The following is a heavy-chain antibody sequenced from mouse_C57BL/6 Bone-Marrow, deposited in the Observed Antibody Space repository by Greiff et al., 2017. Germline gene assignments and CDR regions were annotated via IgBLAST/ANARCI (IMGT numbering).Heavy chain of an antibody. V-gene: IGHV1-22*01. CDR2: INPNNGGT. J-gene: IGHJ2*01. Sequence: VQLQQSGPELVKPGASVKMSCKASGYTFTDYNMHWVKQSTGKSLEWIGNINPNNGGTSYNQKFKGQATLTVNKSSSTAYMELSSLPSADSAVYYCARRLRRYYFDYWGQGTTLTVSS. CDR1: GYTFTDYN. D-gene: IGHD2-4*01. CDR3: ARRLRRYYFDY.